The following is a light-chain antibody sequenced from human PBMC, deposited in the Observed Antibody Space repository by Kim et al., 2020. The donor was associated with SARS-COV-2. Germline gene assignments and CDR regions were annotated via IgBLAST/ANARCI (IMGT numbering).Light chain of an antibody. J-gene: IGKJ1*01. CDR1: QSISTW. CDR2: KAS. V-gene: IGKV1-5*03. CDR3: QQYNSYSGT. Sequence: DIQMTQSPSILSASVGDRVTITCRASQSISTWLAWYQQKPGKAPKLLIYKASTLEGGVPSRFSGSGSGTEFTLTISSLQPDDFATYYCQQYNSYSGTFGQGTKVDIK.